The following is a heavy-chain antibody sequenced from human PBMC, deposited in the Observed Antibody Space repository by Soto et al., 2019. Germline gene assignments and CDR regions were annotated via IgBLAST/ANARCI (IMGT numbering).Heavy chain of an antibody. J-gene: IGHJ4*02. CDR1: GFTFSPYA. Sequence: ESGGGVVQPGRSLRLSCAASGFTFSPYAMHWVRQAPGKGLEWVAVISFDGTNKYYADSVKGRFTISRDNSKNTLYLQMNSLGAEDTAVYYCARDGDRGSYFFDYWGQGTLVTVSS. D-gene: IGHD3-10*01. CDR2: ISFDGTNK. CDR3: ARDGDRGSYFFDY. V-gene: IGHV3-30-3*01.